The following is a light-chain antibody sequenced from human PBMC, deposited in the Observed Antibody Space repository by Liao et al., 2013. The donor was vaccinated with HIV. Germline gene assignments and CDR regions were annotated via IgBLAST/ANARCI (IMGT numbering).Light chain of an antibody. V-gene: IGLV3-1*01. J-gene: IGLJ2*01. CDR1: KLGDKY. Sequence: SYELTQPPSVSVSPGQTASITCSGDKLGDKYACWYQQKPGQSPVLVIYQDSKRPSGIPERFSGSNSGNTATLTISGTQAMDEADYYCQAWDSYTVAVFGGGTTLTVL. CDR2: QDS. CDR3: QAWDSYTVAV.